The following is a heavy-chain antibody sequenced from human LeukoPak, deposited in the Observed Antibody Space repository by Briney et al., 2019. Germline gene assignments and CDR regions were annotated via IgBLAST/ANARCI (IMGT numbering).Heavy chain of an antibody. V-gene: IGHV3-15*01. CDR3: TLYGSAWSFDN. CDR1: GFTFSNAW. Sequence: PGGSLRLSCAASGFTFSNAWMTWVRQAPGKGLEWVGHIKTKAAGGTTDYTAPVKGRFTISRDDSKNTLFLQMNSLQTEDTAVYYCTLYGSAWSFDNWGQGTLVTVSS. CDR2: IKTKAAGGTT. D-gene: IGHD6-19*01. J-gene: IGHJ4*02.